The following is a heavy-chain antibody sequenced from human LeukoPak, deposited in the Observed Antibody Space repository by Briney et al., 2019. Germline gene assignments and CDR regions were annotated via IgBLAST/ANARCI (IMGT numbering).Heavy chain of an antibody. V-gene: IGHV1-24*01. CDR3: ATVVYGDYVGAFDI. CDR1: GYTLTELP. D-gene: IGHD4-17*01. CDR2: FDPEDGET. Sequence: ASVKVSCKVSGYTLTELPMHWVRRAPGKGLEWMGGFDPEDGETIYAQKFQGRVTMTEDTSTDTAYMELSSLRSEDTAVYYCATVVYGDYVGAFDIWGQGTMVTVSS. J-gene: IGHJ3*02.